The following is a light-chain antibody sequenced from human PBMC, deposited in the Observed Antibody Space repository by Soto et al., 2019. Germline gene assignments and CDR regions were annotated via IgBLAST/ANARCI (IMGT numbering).Light chain of an antibody. CDR3: QSYDSSLSAYV. V-gene: IGLV1-40*01. Sequence: QCALTQPPSVSGAPGQRVTISCTGSSSNIGAGFDVHWYQQLPGTAPKLLVYGNSNRPSGGPDRFSCSKSGTSASLAVTGLLAEDETDYYCQSYDSSLSAYVFGTRTKVTVL. CDR2: GNS. J-gene: IGLJ1*01. CDR1: SSNIGAGFD.